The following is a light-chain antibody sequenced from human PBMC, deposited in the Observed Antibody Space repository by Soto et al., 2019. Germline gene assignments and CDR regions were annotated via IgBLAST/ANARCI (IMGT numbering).Light chain of an antibody. J-gene: IGKJ1*01. CDR3: QQYGSSSWT. V-gene: IGKV3-20*01. CDR1: QSVSSSY. Sequence: EIVLTQSPGTLSLSPGERATLSCRASQSVSSSYFAWYQQRFGQAPRLLIYGASSRATGIPDRFSGSGSGTDFALTISSLEPEDFAVYYCQQYGSSSWTFGQGTMVEIK. CDR2: GAS.